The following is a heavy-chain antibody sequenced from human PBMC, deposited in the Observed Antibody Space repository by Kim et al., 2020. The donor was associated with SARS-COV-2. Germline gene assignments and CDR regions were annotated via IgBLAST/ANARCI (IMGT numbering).Heavy chain of an antibody. CDR3: AREPGYISKGGGFDS. CDR2: IYIEGNT. V-gene: IGHV3-53*01. D-gene: IGHD5-12*01. CDR1: GFSVSYSY. Sequence: GGSLRLSCAGSGFSVSYSYMSWVRQAPGKGLEWVSHIYIEGNTEYADSVKGRFTISRDNSKNTLYLQMNSLTVADTAVYYCAREPGYISKGGGFDSWGQGTLVTVSS. J-gene: IGHJ4*02.